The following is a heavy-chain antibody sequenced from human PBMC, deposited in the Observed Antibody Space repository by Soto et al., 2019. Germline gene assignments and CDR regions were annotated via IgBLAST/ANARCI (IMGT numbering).Heavy chain of an antibody. V-gene: IGHV3-23*01. D-gene: IGHD1-20*01. CDR3: ARDNWNGAYYGLDV. CDR1: QFTFNIDA. CDR2: MSGSGASI. Sequence: EVQLLESGGGLVQSGESLTLSCVASQFTFNIDAMTWVRQAPGKGLEWVSSMSGSGASIYYADSVKGRFTISRDKSKKTLYLQMNSLRAEDTTVYWCARDNWNGAYYGLDVWGQATTVTVS. J-gene: IGHJ6*02.